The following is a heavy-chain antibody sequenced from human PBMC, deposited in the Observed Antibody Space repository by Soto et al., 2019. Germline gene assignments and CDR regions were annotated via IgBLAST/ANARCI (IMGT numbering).Heavy chain of an antibody. CDR2: IISSGST. Sequence: EVQLLESGGGLVQPGGSLRLSCAASGFTFSNYAINWVRQAPGKGLEWVSTIISSGSTYSADSVKGRFTISRDIPTNTLYLEMNSRRAADTAVYYCAKGGGPKRRDAFDIWGHGTVVTVSS. D-gene: IGHD3-16*01. V-gene: IGHV3-23*01. CDR3: AKGGGPKRRDAFDI. CDR1: GFTFSNYA. J-gene: IGHJ3*02.